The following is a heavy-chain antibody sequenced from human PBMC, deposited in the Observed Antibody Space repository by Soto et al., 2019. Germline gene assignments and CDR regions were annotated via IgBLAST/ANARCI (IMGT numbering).Heavy chain of an antibody. Sequence: GGSRRLSCAASGFTFSDYYMSWIRQAPGKGLEWVSYISSSGSTIYYADSVKGRFTISRDNAKNSLYLQMNSLRAEDTAVYYCSGYYSYAFDIWGQGTMVTVSS. D-gene: IGHD3-22*01. V-gene: IGHV3-11*01. J-gene: IGHJ3*02. CDR2: ISSSGSTI. CDR3: SGYYSYAFDI. CDR1: GFTFSDYY.